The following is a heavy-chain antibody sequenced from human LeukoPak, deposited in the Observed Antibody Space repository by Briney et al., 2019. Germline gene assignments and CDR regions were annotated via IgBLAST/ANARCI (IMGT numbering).Heavy chain of an antibody. CDR1: GYRFTNDW. Sequence: PGESLKVSCKAFGYRFTNDWIGWVRQMPGKGLEWMGIIYPGDSDTRYSPSFQGQVTISTDKSISTAYLQWSSLKASDTAMYYCARGPDSFDIWGQGTMVIVSS. V-gene: IGHV5-51*01. CDR3: ARGPDSFDI. J-gene: IGHJ3*02. CDR2: IYPGDSDT.